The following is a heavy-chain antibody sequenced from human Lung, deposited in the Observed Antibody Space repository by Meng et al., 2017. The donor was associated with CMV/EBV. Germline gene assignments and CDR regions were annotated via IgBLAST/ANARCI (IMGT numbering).Heavy chain of an antibody. CDR1: GFTFSSYS. V-gene: IGHV3-48*04. D-gene: IGHD3-3*01. CDR2: ISSSSSTI. CDR3: ARDFPTDDFWSGYYPGYYGMDV. J-gene: IGHJ6*02. Sequence: ESXKISXAASGFTFSSYSMNWVRQAPGKGLEWVSYISSSSSTIYYADSVKGRFTISRDNAKNSLYLQMNSLRAEDTAVYYCARDFPTDDFWSGYYPGYYGMDVWGQGXTVTVSS.